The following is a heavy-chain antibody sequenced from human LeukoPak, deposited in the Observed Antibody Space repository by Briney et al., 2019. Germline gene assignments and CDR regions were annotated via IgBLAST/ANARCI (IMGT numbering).Heavy chain of an antibody. V-gene: IGHV4-61*01. CDR1: GGSISSSSYY. D-gene: IGHD6-19*01. CDR2: IYYSGST. CDR3: ARDLGSGWFSFDY. Sequence: SETLSLTCTVSGGSISSSSYYWSWIRQPPGKGLEWIGYIYYSGSTNYNPSLKSRVTISVDTSKNQFSLKLSSVTAADTAVYYCARDLGSGWFSFDYWGQGTLVTVSS. J-gene: IGHJ4*02.